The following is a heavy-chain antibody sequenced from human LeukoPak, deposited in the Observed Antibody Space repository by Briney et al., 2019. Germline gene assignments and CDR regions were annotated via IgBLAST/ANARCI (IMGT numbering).Heavy chain of an antibody. J-gene: IGHJ5*02. CDR1: GFTFSSYA. D-gene: IGHD6-6*01. V-gene: IGHV3-23*01. Sequence: GGSLTLSCTVSGFTFSSYAMSWVRQAPGKGLEWVSAISGSGGSTYYADSEKGRFTISRDNSKNTLYLQMNSLRAEDTAVNYCAKDHYSSSPEWFDPWGQGTLVTVSS. CDR3: AKDHYSSSPEWFDP. CDR2: ISGSGGST.